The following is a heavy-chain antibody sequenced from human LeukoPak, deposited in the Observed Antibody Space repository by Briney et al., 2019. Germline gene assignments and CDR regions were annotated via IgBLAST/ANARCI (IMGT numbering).Heavy chain of an antibody. CDR1: GFTFSNYA. D-gene: IGHD6-19*01. Sequence: GGSLRLSCAAPGFTFSNYAMSWVRQAPGKGLEWVSAISGSGGSTYYADSVKGRFTISRDNSKNTLYLQMNSLRAEDTAVYYCAKPYSSGWYRPTHAFDIWGQGTMVTVSS. CDR3: AKPYSSGWYRPTHAFDI. CDR2: ISGSGGST. V-gene: IGHV3-23*01. J-gene: IGHJ3*02.